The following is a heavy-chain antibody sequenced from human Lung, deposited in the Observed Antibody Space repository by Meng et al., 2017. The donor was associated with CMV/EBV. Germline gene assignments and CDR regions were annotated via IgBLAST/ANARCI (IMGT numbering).Heavy chain of an antibody. J-gene: IGHJ4*02. D-gene: IGHD3-22*01. V-gene: IGHV1-18*01. CDR3: ARNTYYYDSSGYYTDY. CDR1: GYTFTSYG. CDR2: ISAYNGNT. Sequence: ASXXVSXKASGYTFTSYGISWVRQAPGQGLEWMGWISAYNGNTNYAQKLQGRVTMTTDTSTSTAYMELRSLRSDDTAVYYCARNTYYYDSSGYYTDYWSQGTLVTVSS.